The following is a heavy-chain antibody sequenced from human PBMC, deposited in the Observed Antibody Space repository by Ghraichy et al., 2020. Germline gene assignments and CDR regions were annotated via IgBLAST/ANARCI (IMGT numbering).Heavy chain of an antibody. V-gene: IGHV4-61*01. Sequence: SETLSLTCTVSGGSVSSGSYYWSWIRQPPGKGLEWIGYIYYSGSTNYNPSLKSRVTISVDTSKNQFSLKLSSVTAADTAVYYCARFGDYYGSGILDYWGQGTLVTVSS. CDR1: GGSVSSGSYY. CDR2: IYYSGST. CDR3: ARFGDYYGSGILDY. D-gene: IGHD3-10*01. J-gene: IGHJ4*02.